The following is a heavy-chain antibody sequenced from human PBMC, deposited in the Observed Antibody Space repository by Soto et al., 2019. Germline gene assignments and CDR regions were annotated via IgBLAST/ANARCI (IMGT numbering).Heavy chain of an antibody. CDR3: AREPTHYYYYYYMDV. Sequence: GSLSLSCAASGFTFSSYSMNWVRQAPGKGLEWVSSISSSSSYIYYADSVKGRFTISRDNAKNSLYLQMNSLRAEDTAVYYCAREPTHYYYYYYMDVWGKGTTVTVSS. CDR2: ISSSSSYI. V-gene: IGHV3-21*01. J-gene: IGHJ6*03. CDR1: GFTFSSYS.